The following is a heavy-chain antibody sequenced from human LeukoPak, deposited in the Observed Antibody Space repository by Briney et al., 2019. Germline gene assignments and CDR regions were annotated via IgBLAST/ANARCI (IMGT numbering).Heavy chain of an antibody. Sequence: GGSLRLSCAASGFTFSSYSMNWVRQAPGKGLEWVSAISGSGGSTYYADSVKGRFTISRDNSKNTLYLQMNSLRVEDTAVYYCAPPPWGVVPAALKDWGQGTLVTVSS. D-gene: IGHD2-2*01. J-gene: IGHJ4*02. CDR1: GFTFSSYS. V-gene: IGHV3-23*01. CDR3: APPPWGVVPAALKD. CDR2: ISGSGGST.